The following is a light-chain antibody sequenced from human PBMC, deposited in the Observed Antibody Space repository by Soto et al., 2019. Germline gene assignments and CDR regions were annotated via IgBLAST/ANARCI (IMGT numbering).Light chain of an antibody. CDR2: DAS. Sequence: EVVMTQSPATLSVSPGDTATLSFRASQGVSSNLAWYQQKSGQAPRLLIYDASNRATGIPARFSGSGSGTDFTLTISSLEPEDFAVYYCQQRSNWSMSTFGQRTRLEIK. V-gene: IGKV3D-11*01. J-gene: IGKJ5*01. CDR1: QGVSSN. CDR3: QQRSNWSMST.